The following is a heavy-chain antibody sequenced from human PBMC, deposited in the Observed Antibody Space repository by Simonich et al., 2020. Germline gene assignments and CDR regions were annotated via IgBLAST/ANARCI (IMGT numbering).Heavy chain of an antibody. D-gene: IGHD6-13*01. J-gene: IGHJ3*02. CDR1: GGSISSSSYY. CDR2: IYYRGST. Sequence: QLQLQESGPGLVKPSETLSLTCNVSGGSISSSSYYWGWIRQPPGKGLEWIGSIYYRGSTYYNPSLKSRVTISIDTSKNQFSLKLSSVTAADTAVYYCARHAGFAFDIWGQGTMVTVSS. V-gene: IGHV4-39*01. CDR3: ARHAGFAFDI.